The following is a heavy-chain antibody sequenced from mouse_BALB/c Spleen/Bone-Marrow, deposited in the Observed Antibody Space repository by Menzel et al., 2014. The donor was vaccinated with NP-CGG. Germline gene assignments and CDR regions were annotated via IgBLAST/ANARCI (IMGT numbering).Heavy chain of an antibody. CDR2: IWSGGSK. D-gene: IGHD1-1*01. CDR3: ARVYNYGPMDY. J-gene: IGHJ4*01. CDR1: GFSLTSYG. Sequence: VKLVESGPGLVQPSQSLSITCTVSGFSLTSYGVHWVRQSPGKGLEWLGVIWSGGSKDYNAVFISRLSISKDNSKSQVFFKMNSLQANDTATYYCARVYNYGPMDYWGQGTSVTVSS. V-gene: IGHV2-2*02.